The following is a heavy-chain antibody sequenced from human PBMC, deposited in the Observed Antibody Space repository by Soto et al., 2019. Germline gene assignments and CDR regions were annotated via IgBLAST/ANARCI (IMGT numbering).Heavy chain of an antibody. CDR1: GFTFSSYA. V-gene: IGHV3-23*01. J-gene: IGHJ6*02. CDR3: SIAARPSVQYYYYGMDV. Sequence: GGSLRLSCAASGFTFSSYAMSRVRQGPGKGLEWVSAISGSGGSRYYADSVKGRFTISRDNSKNTLYLQMNSLRAEDTAVYYCSIAARPSVQYYYYGMDVWGQGTTVTVSS. CDR2: ISGSGGSR. D-gene: IGHD6-6*01.